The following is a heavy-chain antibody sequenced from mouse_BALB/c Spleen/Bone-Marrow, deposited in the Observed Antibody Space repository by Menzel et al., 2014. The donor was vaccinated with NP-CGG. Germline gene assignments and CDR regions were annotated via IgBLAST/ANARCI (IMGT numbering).Heavy chain of an antibody. Sequence: SGTVLARPGTSVKMSCKASGYSFTSXWXHWVXQRPXXGXXWXXXIYXGNSDTSYNQKFKGKAKLTAVTSASTAYMELSSLTNEDSAVYYCTRRNYRYDGFAYWGQGTLVTVSA. CDR2: IYXGNSDT. D-gene: IGHD2-14*01. V-gene: IGHV1-5*01. J-gene: IGHJ3*01. CDR1: GYSFTSXW. CDR3: TRRNYRYDGFAY.